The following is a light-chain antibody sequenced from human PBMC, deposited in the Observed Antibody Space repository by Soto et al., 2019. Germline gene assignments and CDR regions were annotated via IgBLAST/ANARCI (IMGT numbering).Light chain of an antibody. CDR1: QSVSSSY. Sequence: EIVITQSTAILSLSPGERATLSWRASQSVSSSYLAWYQQKPGQAPRLIIYGASSRETGIPDRFSGSGSGTEFTLTISRLEPEDFEVHDCHQYGSSTWTFGQGTKVDIK. CDR3: HQYGSSTWT. J-gene: IGKJ1*01. V-gene: IGKV3-20*01. CDR2: GAS.